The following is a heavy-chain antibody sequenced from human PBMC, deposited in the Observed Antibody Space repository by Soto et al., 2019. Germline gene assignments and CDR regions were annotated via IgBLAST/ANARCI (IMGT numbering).Heavy chain of an antibody. CDR3: ARGNSSGWYYAFDI. J-gene: IGHJ3*02. Sequence: SVKVSCKASGGTFSSYAISWVRRAPGQGLEWMGGIIPIFGTANYAQKFQGRVTITADESTSTAYMELSSLRSEDTAVYYCARGNSSGWYYAFDIWGQGTMVTVSS. V-gene: IGHV1-69*13. CDR2: IIPIFGTA. D-gene: IGHD6-19*01. CDR1: GGTFSSYA.